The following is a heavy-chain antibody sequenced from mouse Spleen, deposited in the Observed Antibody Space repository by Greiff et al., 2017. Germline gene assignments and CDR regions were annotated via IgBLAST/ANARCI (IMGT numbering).Heavy chain of an antibody. J-gene: IGHJ2*01. CDR3: ARNYYGSWTLDY. CDR2: IDPENGNT. Sequence: VQLQQSGAELVRPGALVKLSCKASGFNIKDYYMHWVKQRPEQGLEWIGWIDPENGNTIYDPKFQGKASTTADTSSNTAYLQLSSLTSEDTAVYYCARNYYGSWTLDYWGQGTTLTVSS. CDR1: GFNIKDYY. D-gene: IGHD1-1*01. V-gene: IGHV14-1*02.